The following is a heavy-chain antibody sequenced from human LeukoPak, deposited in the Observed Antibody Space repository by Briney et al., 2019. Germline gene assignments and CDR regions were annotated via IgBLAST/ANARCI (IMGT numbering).Heavy chain of an antibody. J-gene: IGHJ4*02. D-gene: IGHD2-2*01. CDR1: GFTFSSYS. CDR3: AGYCSTTSCYGVDY. V-gene: IGHV3-48*01. Sequence: GGSLRLSCAASGFTFSSYSMSWVRQAPGKGLEWVSYISSSSSAIYYADSVKGRFTISRDNAKNSLYLQMNSLRAEDTAVYYCAGYCSTTSCYGVDYWGQGTLVTVSS. CDR2: ISSSSSAI.